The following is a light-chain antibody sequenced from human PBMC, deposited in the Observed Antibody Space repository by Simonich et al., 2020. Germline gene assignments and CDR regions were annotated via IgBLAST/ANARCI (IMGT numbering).Light chain of an antibody. J-gene: IGLJ2*01. CDR1: SSDVGSYNL. Sequence: QSALTQPPSASGSPGQSVTISCTGTSSDVGSYNLVSWYQQHPGKAPKLMIYEGSKRPSGVYNRFSGSKSGNTASLTISGLQAEDEADYYCCSYAGSSTVVFGGGTKRTVL. CDR2: EGS. V-gene: IGLV2-23*01. CDR3: CSYAGSSTVV.